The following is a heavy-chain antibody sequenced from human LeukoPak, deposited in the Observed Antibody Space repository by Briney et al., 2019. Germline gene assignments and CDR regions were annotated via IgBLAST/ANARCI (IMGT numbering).Heavy chain of an antibody. V-gene: IGHV3-48*03. D-gene: IGHD2-8*01. CDR1: GFTFSSYE. J-gene: IGHJ4*02. Sequence: GGSLRLSCAASGFTFSSYEMNWVRQAPGKGLEWVSYISSSGSTIYYADSVKGRFTISRDNARNSLYLQMNSLRAEDTAVYYCARVRGMLYYFDYWGQGTLVTVSS. CDR3: ARVRGMLYYFDY. CDR2: ISSSGSTI.